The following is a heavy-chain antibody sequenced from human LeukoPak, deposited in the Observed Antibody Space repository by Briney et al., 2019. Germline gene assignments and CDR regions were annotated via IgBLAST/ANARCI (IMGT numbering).Heavy chain of an antibody. CDR2: IGWNSGGI. V-gene: IGHV3-9*01. Sequence: GGSLRLSCAASGFTFDDYAMHWVRQAPGKGLEWVSGIGWNSGGIVYADSVKGRFTISRDNAKNSLYLQMNSLRAEDTAVYYCARDTRQQLTPTAFDYWGQGTLVTVSS. CDR3: ARDTRQQLTPTAFDY. J-gene: IGHJ4*02. CDR1: GFTFDDYA. D-gene: IGHD6-13*01.